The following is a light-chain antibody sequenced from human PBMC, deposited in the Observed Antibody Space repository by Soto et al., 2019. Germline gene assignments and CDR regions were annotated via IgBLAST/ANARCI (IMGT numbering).Light chain of an antibody. J-gene: IGLJ1*01. CDR3: QSFDSSLRVYV. V-gene: IGLV1-40*01. Sequence: QSVLTQPPSVSGAPGQRVTISCTGSSSNFGAGYEVHVDKPVPGAAPTLVIFNNLNRPSGVPERFSGSKSGTSASLVISGLQAEDEADYYCQSFDSSLRVYVFGSGTKLTVL. CDR2: NNL. CDR1: SSNFGAGYE.